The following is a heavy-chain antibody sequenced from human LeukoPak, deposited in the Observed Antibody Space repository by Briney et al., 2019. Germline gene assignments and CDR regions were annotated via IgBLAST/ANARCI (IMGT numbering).Heavy chain of an antibody. CDR3: AEADSSGWYESNWFDP. CDR1: GFTFSAYA. V-gene: IGHV3-23*01. Sequence: PGGSLRLSCAASGFTFSAYAMTWVRQAPGKGLEWVSGISGSGDSDSTYYADSVKGRFTISRDNSRNTLYLQMSSLRAEDTAVYYCAEADSSGWYESNWFDPWGQGTLVTVSS. CDR2: ISGSGDSDST. D-gene: IGHD6-19*01. J-gene: IGHJ5*02.